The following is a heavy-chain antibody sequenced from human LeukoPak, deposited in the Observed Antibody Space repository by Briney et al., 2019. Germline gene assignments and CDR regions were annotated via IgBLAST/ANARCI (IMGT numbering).Heavy chain of an antibody. CDR3: ARVVYYDFWSGYYPSYYYYYMGV. CDR2: IYYSGST. J-gene: IGHJ6*03. Sequence: SETLSLTCAVYGGSFSGYYWSWIRQPPGKGLEWIGYIYYSGSTNYNPSLKSRVTISVDTSKNQFSLKLSSVTAADTAVYYCARVVYYDFWSGYYPSYYYYYMGVWGKGTTVTVSS. D-gene: IGHD3-3*01. CDR1: GGSFSGYY. V-gene: IGHV4-59*01.